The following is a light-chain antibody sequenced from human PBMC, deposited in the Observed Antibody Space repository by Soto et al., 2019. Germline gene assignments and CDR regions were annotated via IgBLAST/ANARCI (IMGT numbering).Light chain of an antibody. V-gene: IGLV2-14*01. CDR3: SSYPSSSVV. CDR1: SSDVGGYNY. Sequence: QSALTQPASVSGSPGQSITISCTGTSSDVGGYNYVSWYQQHPGKAPKLMIYEVSNRPSGVSNRFSGSKSGNTASLTISGRQAEDEADYYCSSYPSSSVVFGGGTKLTVL. CDR2: EVS. J-gene: IGLJ2*01.